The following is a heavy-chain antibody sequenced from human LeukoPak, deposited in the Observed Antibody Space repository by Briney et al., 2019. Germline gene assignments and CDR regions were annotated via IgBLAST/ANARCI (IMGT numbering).Heavy chain of an antibody. V-gene: IGHV3-33*01. Sequence: GGSLRLSCAASGFTFSSYGMHWVRQAPGKGLEWVAVIWYDGSNKYYADSVKGRFTISRDNAKNSLYLQMNSLRAEDTAVYYCAREDSYYYGSGSYPFDYWGQGTLVTVFS. CDR2: IWYDGSNK. CDR3: AREDSYYYGSGSYPFDY. J-gene: IGHJ4*02. D-gene: IGHD3-10*01. CDR1: GFTFSSYG.